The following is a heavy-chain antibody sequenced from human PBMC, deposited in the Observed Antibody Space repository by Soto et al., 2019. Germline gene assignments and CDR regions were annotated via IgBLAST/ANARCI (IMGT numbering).Heavy chain of an antibody. J-gene: IGHJ5*02. V-gene: IGHV4-4*02. D-gene: IGHD2-2*01. CDR3: ARAFLVPADSKSNWFDP. CDR1: GGSISSSNW. Sequence: PSETLSLTCAVSGGSISSSNWWSWVRQPPGKGLEWIGEIYHSGSTNYNPSLKSRVTISVDKSKNQFSLKLSSVTAADTAVYYCARAFLVPADSKSNWFDPWGQGTLVTVSS. CDR2: IYHSGST.